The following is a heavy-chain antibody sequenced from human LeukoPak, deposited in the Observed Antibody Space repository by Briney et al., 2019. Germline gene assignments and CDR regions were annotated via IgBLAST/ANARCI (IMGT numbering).Heavy chain of an antibody. D-gene: IGHD1-1*01. V-gene: IGHV3-11*06. CDR2: INGRGTYI. CDR1: GFAFSDYF. Sequence: PGGSLRLSCAASGFAFSDYFMSWVRQAPGKGLEWLSYINGRGTYIDYAESLKGRITISRDNAQNSLYLQMNSLRVEDTAVYYCARSGREATEIDYWGQGTLVTVSS. CDR3: ARSGREATEIDY. J-gene: IGHJ4*02.